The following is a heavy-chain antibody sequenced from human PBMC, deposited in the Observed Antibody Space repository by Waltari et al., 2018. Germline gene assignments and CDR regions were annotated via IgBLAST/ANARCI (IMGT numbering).Heavy chain of an antibody. D-gene: IGHD3-10*01. CDR2: INPNSGGT. CDR1: GYTFTGYY. V-gene: IGHV1-2*02. J-gene: IGHJ5*02. CDR3: ARDRGVRGVNWFDP. Sequence: QVQLVQSGAEVKKPGASVKVSCKASGYTFTGYYMHWVRQAPGQGLGWMGWINPNSGGTNYAQKFQGRVTMTRDTSISTAYMELSRLRADDTAVYYCARDRGVRGVNWFDPWGQGTLVTVSS.